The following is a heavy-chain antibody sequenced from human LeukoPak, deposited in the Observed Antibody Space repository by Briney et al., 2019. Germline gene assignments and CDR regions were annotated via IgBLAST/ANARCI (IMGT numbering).Heavy chain of an antibody. V-gene: IGHV3-23*01. CDR3: AKNRAIRFLEWLLPGYMDV. CDR1: GFTFSSYA. Sequence: GGSLRLSCAASGFTFSSYAMSWVRQAPGKGLEWVSAISGGGGSTYYADSVKGRFTISRDNSKNTLYLQMISLRAEDTAVYYCAKNRAIRFLEWLLPGYMDVWGKGTTVTVSS. CDR2: ISGGGGST. D-gene: IGHD3-3*01. J-gene: IGHJ6*03.